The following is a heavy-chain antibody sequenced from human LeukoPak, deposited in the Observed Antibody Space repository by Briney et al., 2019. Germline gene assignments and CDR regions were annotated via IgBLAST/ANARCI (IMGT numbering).Heavy chain of an antibody. Sequence: ETLSLTCTVSGGSISSYYWSWIRQPPGKGLEWIGYIYYSGSTNYNPSPKSRVTISVDTSKNQFSLKLSSVTAADTAVYYCARSRVGATATWGKGTTVTVSS. CDR2: IYYSGST. CDR1: GGSISSYY. J-gene: IGHJ6*04. CDR3: ARSRVGATAT. V-gene: IGHV4-59*12. D-gene: IGHD1-26*01.